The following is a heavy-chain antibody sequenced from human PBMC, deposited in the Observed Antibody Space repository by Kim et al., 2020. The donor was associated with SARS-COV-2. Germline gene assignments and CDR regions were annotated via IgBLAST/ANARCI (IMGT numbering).Heavy chain of an antibody. CDR2: ISYDGSNK. D-gene: IGHD2-15*01. CDR1: GFTFSSYA. Sequence: GGSLRLSCAASGFTFSSYAMHWVRQAPGKGLEWVAVISYDGSNKYYADSVKGRFTISRDNSKNTLYLQMNSLRAEDTAVYYCARDRVVVVAATLDYWGQGTLVTVSS. J-gene: IGHJ4*02. CDR3: ARDRVVVVAATLDY. V-gene: IGHV3-30-3*01.